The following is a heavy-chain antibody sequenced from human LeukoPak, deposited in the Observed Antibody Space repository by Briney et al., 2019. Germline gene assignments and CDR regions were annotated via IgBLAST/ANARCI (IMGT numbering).Heavy chain of an antibody. CDR2: IYYSGST. D-gene: IGHD6-13*01. CDR3: ARGSDSSNLPDY. V-gene: IGHV4-39*07. CDR1: GGSISSSSYY. Sequence: SETLSLTCTVSGGSISSSSYYWGWIRQPPGKGLEWIGSIYYSGSTYYNPSLKSRVTISVDTSKNQFSLKLSSVTAADTAVYYCARGSDSSNLPDYWGQGTLVTVSS. J-gene: IGHJ4*02.